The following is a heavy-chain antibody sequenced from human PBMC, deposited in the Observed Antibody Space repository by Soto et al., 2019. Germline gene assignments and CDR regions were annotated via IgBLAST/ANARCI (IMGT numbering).Heavy chain of an antibody. Sequence: EVQLVESGGGLVQPGGSLRLSCAASGFTVSSNYMSWVRQAPGKGLEWVSVIYSGGSTYYADSVKGRFTISRDNSKNTLYLQMNCRRAEDTAVYYCARDRITTGMDVWGQGTTVTVAS. CDR3: ARDRITTGMDV. D-gene: IGHD1-1*01. CDR2: IYSGGST. CDR1: GFTVSSNY. V-gene: IGHV3-66*01. J-gene: IGHJ6*02.